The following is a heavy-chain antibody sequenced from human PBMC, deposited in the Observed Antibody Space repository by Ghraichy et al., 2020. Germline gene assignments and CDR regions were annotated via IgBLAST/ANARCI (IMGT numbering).Heavy chain of an antibody. V-gene: IGHV3-7*01. D-gene: IGHD3-3*01. Sequence: GGSLRLSCAASGFTFSSYWMSWVRQAPGKGLEWVANIKQDGSEKYYVDSVKGRFTISRDNAKNSLYLQMNSLRAEDTAVYYCARASHYDFWSGYSGYWGQGTLVTVSS. CDR3: ARASHYDFWSGYSGY. CDR2: IKQDGSEK. CDR1: GFTFSSYW. J-gene: IGHJ4*02.